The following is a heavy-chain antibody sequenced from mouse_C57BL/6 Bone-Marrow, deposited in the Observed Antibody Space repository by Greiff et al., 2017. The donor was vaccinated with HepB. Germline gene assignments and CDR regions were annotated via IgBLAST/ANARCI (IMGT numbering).Heavy chain of an antibody. Sequence: EVKVVESGGGLVQPGGSLKLSCAASGFTFSDYYMYWVRQTPEKRLEWVAYISNGGGSTYYPDTVKGRFTISRDNAKNTLYLQMSSLRSEDTALYYCARRYYDAYWGQGTLVTVSA. CDR1: GFTFSDYY. V-gene: IGHV5-12*03. CDR2: ISNGGGST. D-gene: IGHD2-4*01. J-gene: IGHJ3*01. CDR3: ARRYYDAY.